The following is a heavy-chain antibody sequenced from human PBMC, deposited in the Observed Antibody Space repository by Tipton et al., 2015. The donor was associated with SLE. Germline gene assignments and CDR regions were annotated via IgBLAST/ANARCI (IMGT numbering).Heavy chain of an antibody. CDR3: AREYSYYYDSSGYHYYFDY. Sequence: TLSLTCAVYGGSFSGYYWSWIRQPPGKGLEWIGEINHSGSTNYNPSLKSRVTISVDTSKNQFALKLTSVTPADTAVYYCAREYSYYYDSSGYHYYFDYWGQGTLVTVSS. CDR2: INHSGST. V-gene: IGHV4-34*01. J-gene: IGHJ4*02. D-gene: IGHD3-22*01. CDR1: GGSFSGYY.